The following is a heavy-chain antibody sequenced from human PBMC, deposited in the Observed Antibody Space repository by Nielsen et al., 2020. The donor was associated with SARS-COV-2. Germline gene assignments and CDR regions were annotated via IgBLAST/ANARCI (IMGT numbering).Heavy chain of an antibody. J-gene: IGHJ6*02. CDR3: AKSSTSCCGMDV. D-gene: IGHD2-2*01. CDR1: GFTFSSYA. CDR2: ISGSGGST. V-gene: IGHV3-23*01. Sequence: GESLKISCAASGFTFSSYAMSWVRQAPGKGLEWVSAISGSGGSTYYADSVKGRFTISRDNAKNSLYLQMNSLRAGDTALYYCAKSSTSCCGMDVWGQGTTVTVSS.